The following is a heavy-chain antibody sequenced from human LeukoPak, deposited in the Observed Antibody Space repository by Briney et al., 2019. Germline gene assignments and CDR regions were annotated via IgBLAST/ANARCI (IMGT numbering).Heavy chain of an antibody. CDR1: GGTFSSYA. J-gene: IGHJ3*02. CDR2: IIPIFGTA. CDR3: AGDLRSYGRAFDI. V-gene: IGHV1-69*05. D-gene: IGHD5-18*01. Sequence: SVKVSCKASGGTFSSYAISWVRQAPGQGLEWMGRIIPIFGTANYAQKFQGRVTITTDESTSTAYMELSSLRSEDTAVYYCAGDLRSYGRAFDIWGQGTMVTVSS.